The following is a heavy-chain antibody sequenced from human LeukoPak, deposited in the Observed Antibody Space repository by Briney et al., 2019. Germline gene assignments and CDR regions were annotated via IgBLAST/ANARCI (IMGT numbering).Heavy chain of an antibody. CDR1: GGSISRGSYY. J-gene: IGHJ4*02. Sequence: PSETLSLTCTVSGGSISRGSYYWGWIRQPPGKGLEWIGSIYYSGSTYYNPSLKSRVTISVDTSKNQSSLKLSSVTAADTAVYYCARHSPVGIYYFDYWGQGTLVTVSS. CDR2: IYYSGST. V-gene: IGHV4-39*01. CDR3: ARHSPVGIYYFDY. D-gene: IGHD1-26*01.